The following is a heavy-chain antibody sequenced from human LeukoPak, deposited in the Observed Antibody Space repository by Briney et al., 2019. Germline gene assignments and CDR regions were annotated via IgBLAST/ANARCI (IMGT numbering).Heavy chain of an antibody. J-gene: IGHJ4*02. Sequence: PSETLSLTCTVSGGSISSSSYYWGWIRQPPGKGLEWIGSIYYSGSTYYNPSLKSRVTISVDTSKNQFSLKLSSVTAADTAVYYCARTFYFGELSHFDYWGQGTLVTVSS. CDR1: GGSISSSSYY. CDR3: ARTFYFGELSHFDY. V-gene: IGHV4-39*01. CDR2: IYYSGST. D-gene: IGHD3-10*01.